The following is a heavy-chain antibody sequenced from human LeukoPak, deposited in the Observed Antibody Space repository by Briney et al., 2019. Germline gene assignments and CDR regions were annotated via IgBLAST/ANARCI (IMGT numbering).Heavy chain of an antibody. D-gene: IGHD4-11*01. CDR2: ISGSGAST. CDR1: GFTFSSYA. Sequence: GGSLRLSCAASGFTFSSYAMSWVRQAPGKGLEWVSSISGSGASTYYADSVKGRFTISRDNSKNTLYLQMNSLRAEDTAVYYCARNLGTVTGTWGQGTLVTVSS. J-gene: IGHJ5*02. CDR3: ARNLGTVTGT. V-gene: IGHV3-23*01.